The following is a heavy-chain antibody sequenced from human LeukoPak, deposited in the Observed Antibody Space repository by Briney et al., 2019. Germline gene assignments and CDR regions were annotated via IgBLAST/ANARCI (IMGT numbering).Heavy chain of an antibody. CDR2: IKSKTDGGTT. CDR3: TADHPRVVVIPGGIDY. V-gene: IGHV3-15*01. J-gene: IGHJ4*02. D-gene: IGHD3-22*01. Sequence: GGSLRLSCAASGFTFSNAWMSWVRQAPGKGLEWVGRIKSKTDGGTTDYAAPVKGRFTISRDDSKNTLYLQMNSLKTEDTAVYYCTADHPRVVVIPGGIDYWGQGTLVTVSS. CDR1: GFTFSNAW.